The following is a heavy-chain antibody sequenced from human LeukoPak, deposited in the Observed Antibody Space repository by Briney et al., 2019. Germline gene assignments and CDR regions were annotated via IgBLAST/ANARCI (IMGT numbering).Heavy chain of an antibody. Sequence: ASVKVSCKASGGTFSSYAISWVRQAPGQGLEWMGGIIPIFGTANYAQKFQGRVTITADESTSIAYMELSSLRSEDTAVYYCARVGPDYYDSSGYFFLDYWGQGTLVTVSS. J-gene: IGHJ4*02. CDR2: IIPIFGTA. V-gene: IGHV1-69*13. D-gene: IGHD3-22*01. CDR3: ARVGPDYYDSSGYFFLDY. CDR1: GGTFSSYA.